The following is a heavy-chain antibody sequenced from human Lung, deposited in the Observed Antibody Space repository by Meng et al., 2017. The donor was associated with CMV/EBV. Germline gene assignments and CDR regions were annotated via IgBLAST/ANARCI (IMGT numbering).Heavy chain of an antibody. CDR1: GYTFGSYG. J-gene: IGHJ4*02. V-gene: IGHV1-18*01. Sequence: QVHLLQSGPEVKKPVASVRVSCKASGYTFGSYGICWVRQAPGQGLEWMGWISAYNGNTNYAQTLQGRLTMTTDTSTSTAYMELRSLRSDDTAVYYCARVEVGITSGDYWGQGTLVTVSS. CDR3: ARVEVGITSGDY. D-gene: IGHD1-26*01. CDR2: ISAYNGNT.